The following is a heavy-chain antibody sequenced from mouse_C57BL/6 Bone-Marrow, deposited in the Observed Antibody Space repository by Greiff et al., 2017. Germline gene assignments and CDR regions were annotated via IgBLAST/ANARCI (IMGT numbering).Heavy chain of an antibody. J-gene: IGHJ1*03. CDR3: ARGLLRYWYFDV. V-gene: IGHV14-2*01. D-gene: IGHD1-1*01. Sequence: VHVKQSGAELVKPGASVKLSCTASGFNINDYYMHWVKQRTEQGLEWIGRIDPEDGETKYAPKFQGKATITADTSSNTAYLELSSLTSEDTAVYYCARGLLRYWYFDVWGTGTTVTVSS. CDR2: IDPEDGET. CDR1: GFNINDYY.